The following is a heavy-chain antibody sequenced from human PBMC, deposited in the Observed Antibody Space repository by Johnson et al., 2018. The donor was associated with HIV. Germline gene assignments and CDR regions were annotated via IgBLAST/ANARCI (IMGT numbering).Heavy chain of an antibody. V-gene: IGHV3-74*01. CDR2: INSDGSST. D-gene: IGHD6-13*01. CDR1: GFTFSTNW. Sequence: VQLVESGGGVVQPGGSLRLSCVGSGFTFSTNWMHWVRQAPGKGLVWVSRINSDGSSTSYAESVKGRFTISRDDSKNTLYLQLNSLKTEDTAVYYCTTDWYSSSWYGALDAFDIWGQGTMVTVSS. CDR3: TTDWYSSSWYGALDAFDI. J-gene: IGHJ3*02.